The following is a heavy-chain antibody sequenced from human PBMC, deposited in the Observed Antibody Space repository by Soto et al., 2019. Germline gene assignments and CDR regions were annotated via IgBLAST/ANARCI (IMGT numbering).Heavy chain of an antibody. Sequence: RGSLXLSCAASGFTFSSYGMSWVRQAQGKGLEWVANIKQDGSEKYYGDSGKGRYTISRDNDKNSLYLQMNSLRAEDTAVYYCARGAPANDFWSGYYEGYYYYGMDVWGQGTTVTVSS. CDR3: ARGAPANDFWSGYYEGYYYYGMDV. CDR1: GFTFSSYG. D-gene: IGHD3-3*01. V-gene: IGHV3-7*01. CDR2: IKQDGSEK. J-gene: IGHJ6*02.